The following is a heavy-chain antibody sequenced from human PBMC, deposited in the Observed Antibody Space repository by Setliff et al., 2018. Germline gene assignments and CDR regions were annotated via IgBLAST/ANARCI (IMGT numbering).Heavy chain of an antibody. Sequence: GGSLRLSCLASGFSFSNTKMSWIRQAPGEGLEWVGRIKRAADGGTIEYAAAVNGIFTVSRDDSKNTLFLQMNSLKTEDTALYYCTTDWSRGDSGNYLRLDYWGPGTLVTVSS. CDR2: IKRAADGGTI. V-gene: IGHV3-15*01. CDR3: TTDWSRGDSGNYLRLDY. CDR1: GFSFSNTK. J-gene: IGHJ4*02. D-gene: IGHD3-16*02.